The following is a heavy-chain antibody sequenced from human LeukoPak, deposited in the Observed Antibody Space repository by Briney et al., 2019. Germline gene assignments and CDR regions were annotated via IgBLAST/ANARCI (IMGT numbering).Heavy chain of an antibody. CDR2: IYYSGST. D-gene: IGHD1-26*01. CDR3: TRVLPVGVGRLYGMDV. V-gene: IGHV4-59*01. Sequence: SETLSLTCAVYGGSFSSYYWSWIRQPPGKGLEWTGYIYYSGSTNYNPSLKSRVTISVDTSKNQFSLKLSSVTAADTAVYYCTRVLPVGVGRLYGMDVWGQGTTVTVSS. J-gene: IGHJ6*02. CDR1: GGSFSSYY.